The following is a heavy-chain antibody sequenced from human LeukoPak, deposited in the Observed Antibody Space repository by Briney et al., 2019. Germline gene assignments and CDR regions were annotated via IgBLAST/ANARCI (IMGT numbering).Heavy chain of an antibody. D-gene: IGHD2-21*01. J-gene: IGHJ4*02. Sequence: SETLSLTCTVSGGSVSSSSYYWGWIRQPPGKGLEWIGEINHSGSTNYNPSLKSRVTISVDTSKNQFSLKLSSVTAADTAVYYCASSLWSNFDYWGQGTLVTVSS. V-gene: IGHV4-39*07. CDR1: GGSVSSSSYY. CDR2: INHSGST. CDR3: ASSLWSNFDY.